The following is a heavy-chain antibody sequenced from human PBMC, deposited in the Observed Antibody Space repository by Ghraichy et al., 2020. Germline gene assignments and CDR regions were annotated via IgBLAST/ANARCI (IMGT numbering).Heavy chain of an antibody. CDR2: IYSDGNT. J-gene: IGHJ4*02. Sequence: GGSLRLSCAASGFTVSSNYMSCVRQAPGKGLEWVSAIYSDGNTYYADSVKGRFTISRDNSKNTLCLQMNSLTAEDTAVYYCARAPNGWYFGHWGQGTLVTVTS. V-gene: IGHV3-53*01. CDR1: GFTVSSNY. CDR3: ARAPNGWYFGH. D-gene: IGHD6-19*01.